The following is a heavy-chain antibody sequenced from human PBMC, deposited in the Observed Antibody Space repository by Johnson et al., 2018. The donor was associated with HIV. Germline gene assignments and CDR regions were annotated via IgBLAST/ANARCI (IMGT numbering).Heavy chain of an antibody. Sequence: VQLVESGGGLVQPGGSLRLSCIGSGFTFSRYAVSWVRQTPGKRLEWVSSISNSGGATHYADSVKGRFRISRDNSTNTVNPQVNSLRGEDTALYYCIKETGANSAFDIWGQGTMVTVSS. CDR3: IKETGANSAFDI. J-gene: IGHJ3*02. D-gene: IGHD1-7*01. CDR1: GFTFSRYA. V-gene: IGHV3-23*04. CDR2: ISNSGGAT.